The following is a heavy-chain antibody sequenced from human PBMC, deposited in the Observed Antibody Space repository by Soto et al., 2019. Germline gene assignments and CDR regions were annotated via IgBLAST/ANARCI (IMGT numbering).Heavy chain of an antibody. CDR2: IDHSGST. Sequence: SGTLSLTCAVYGGSFSGYYWSWIRQPPGKGLEWIGEIDHSGSTNYNPSLKSRVTISVDTSKNQFSLKLSSVTAADTAVYYCATRNNDYGDYAGYWGQGTLVTVSS. V-gene: IGHV4-34*01. J-gene: IGHJ4*02. D-gene: IGHD4-17*01. CDR3: ATRNNDYGDYAGY. CDR1: GGSFSGYY.